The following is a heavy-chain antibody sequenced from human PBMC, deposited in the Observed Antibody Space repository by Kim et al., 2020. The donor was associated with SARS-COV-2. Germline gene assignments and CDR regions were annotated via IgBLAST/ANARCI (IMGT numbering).Heavy chain of an antibody. D-gene: IGHD2-15*01. J-gene: IGHJ4*02. Sequence: ASVKVSCKASGYTFTSHDINWVRQATGQGLEWMGWMNPNSGNTGYAQKFQGRVTMTRTTSISTAYMELSSLRSEDTAVYYCARRVGGCSGGTCYWVDYWGQGTLVTVSS. CDR3: ARRVGGCSGGTCYWVDY. CDR1: GYTFTSHD. CDR2: MNPNSGNT. V-gene: IGHV1-8*01.